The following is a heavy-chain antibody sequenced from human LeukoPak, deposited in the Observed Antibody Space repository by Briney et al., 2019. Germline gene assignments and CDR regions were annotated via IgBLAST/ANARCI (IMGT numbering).Heavy chain of an antibody. CDR1: GYTFTSYG. V-gene: IGHV1-18*01. CDR2: ISAYNGNT. Sequence: GASVKVSCKASGYTFTSYGISWVRLAPGQGLEWRGLISAYNGNTNYAQKLQGRVTMTTDTSTSTAYMELRSLRSDDTAVYYCARDHYDYFWGSYSGDYWGQGTLVTVSS. J-gene: IGHJ4*02. CDR3: ARDHYDYFWGSYSGDY. D-gene: IGHD3-16*01.